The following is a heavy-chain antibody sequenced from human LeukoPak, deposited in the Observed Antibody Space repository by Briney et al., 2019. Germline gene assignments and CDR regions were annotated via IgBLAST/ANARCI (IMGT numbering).Heavy chain of an antibody. V-gene: IGHV3-7*04. CDR1: GFSLSNYW. Sequence: GGSLRLSCAASGFSLSNYWMNWVRQAPGKGLEWVANIKQDGSEKNYVDSVKGRFSISRDNAKNSLILQMNSLRDEDTAVYYCARGFGPLFASGGQGPLVSVS. J-gene: IGHJ4*02. D-gene: IGHD3-10*01. CDR2: IKQDGSEK. CDR3: ARGFGPLFAS.